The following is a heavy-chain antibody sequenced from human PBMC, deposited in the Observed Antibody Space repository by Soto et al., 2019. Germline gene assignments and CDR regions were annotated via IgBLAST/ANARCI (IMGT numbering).Heavy chain of an antibody. V-gene: IGHV1-8*01. CDR2: MNPDSGNT. D-gene: IGHD6-6*01. CDR3: ARLPSSSHYYYYGMDV. J-gene: IGHJ6*02. CDR1: GYTFSIYD. Sequence: QVQLVQSGAEVKKPGASVKVSCKASGYTFSIYDINWVRQATVQGLEWMGWMNPDSGNTGYAQNFQGRVTMTRNSSINTVYMELSSLRSEDTAVYYCARLPSSSHYYYYGMDVWGQGTTVTVSS.